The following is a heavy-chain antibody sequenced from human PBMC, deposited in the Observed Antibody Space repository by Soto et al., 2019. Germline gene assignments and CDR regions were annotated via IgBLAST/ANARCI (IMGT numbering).Heavy chain of an antibody. J-gene: IGHJ4*02. CDR2: IWYDGSDK. CDR3: AFGNLSYYFDF. CDR1: GFAFSTFG. D-gene: IGHD3-16*01. Sequence: GGSLRLSCAASGFAFSTFGMHWVRQAPGKGLEWVAIIWYDGSDKYYADSVKGRFTISRDNSKNTLYLQMNSLRAEDTAVYHCAFGNLSYYFDFWGQGTPVTVSS. V-gene: IGHV3-33*01.